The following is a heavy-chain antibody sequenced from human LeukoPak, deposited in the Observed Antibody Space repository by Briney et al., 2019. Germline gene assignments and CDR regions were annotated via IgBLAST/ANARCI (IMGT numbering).Heavy chain of an antibody. CDR3: ASVRTTHASYYFDY. J-gene: IGHJ4*02. D-gene: IGHD1-7*01. V-gene: IGHV3-11*06. CDR2: ISSSSSYT. Sequence: GGSLRLSCAASGFTFSDYYMSWIRQAPGKGLEWVSYISSSSSYTNYADSAKGRFTISRDNAKNSLYLQMNSLRAEDTAVYYCASVRTTHASYYFDYWGQGTLVTASS. CDR1: GFTFSDYY.